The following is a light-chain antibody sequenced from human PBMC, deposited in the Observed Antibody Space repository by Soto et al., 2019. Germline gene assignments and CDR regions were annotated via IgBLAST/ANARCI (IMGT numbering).Light chain of an antibody. CDR1: QSVSTNY. J-gene: IGKJ1*01. Sequence: EIVLTQSPGTLSLSPGEGATLSCRATQSVSTNYLAWYQQKRGQAPRLLIYGASNWATGIPARFSGSGSGTDFTLTISSLEPEDFAVYYCQQRSNWPRTFGQGTKV. CDR3: QQRSNWPRT. V-gene: IGKV3-11*01. CDR2: GAS.